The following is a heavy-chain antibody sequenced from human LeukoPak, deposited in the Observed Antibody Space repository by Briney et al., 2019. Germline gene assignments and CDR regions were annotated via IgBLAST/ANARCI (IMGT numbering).Heavy chain of an antibody. J-gene: IGHJ5*02. Sequence: GGSLRLSCAASGFTFDSFSINWVRQAPGKGLEWVASISSSSTYIYYGGSVKGRFTISRDNAKNLVYLEMNSLRAEDTAVYYCARTAVAGTTPGWFDPWGQRTLVTVSS. D-gene: IGHD6-19*01. CDR3: ARTAVAGTTPGWFDP. CDR1: GFTFDSFS. CDR2: ISSSSTYI. V-gene: IGHV3-21*01.